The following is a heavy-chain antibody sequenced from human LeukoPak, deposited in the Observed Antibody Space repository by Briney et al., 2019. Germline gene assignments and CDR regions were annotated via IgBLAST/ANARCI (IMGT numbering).Heavy chain of an antibody. J-gene: IGHJ4*02. CDR3: AKIAVAGPFFDY. Sequence: GGSLRLSCAASGFTFDDYAIHWVRQAPGKGLEWVSGIRWNSGSIGYADSVKGRFTISRDNAKNSLYLQMNSLRAEDTALYYCAKIAVAGPFFDYWGQGTLVTVSS. CDR1: GFTFDDYA. V-gene: IGHV3-9*01. D-gene: IGHD6-19*01. CDR2: IRWNSGSI.